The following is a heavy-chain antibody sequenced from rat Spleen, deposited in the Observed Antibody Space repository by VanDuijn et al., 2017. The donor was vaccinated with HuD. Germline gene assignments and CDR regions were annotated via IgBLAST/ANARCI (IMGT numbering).Heavy chain of an antibody. Sequence: EVQLVESGGGLVQPGRSMKLSCAASGFTFSNYYMAWVRQAPTKGLEWVAYISAGGDNTYYRDSVKGRFTVSRDNAKSTLYLQMDSLRSEDTATYYCTTVSSYIYLNWFAYWGQGTLVTVSS. D-gene: IGHD1-2*01. CDR3: TTVSSYIYLNWFAY. CDR1: GFTFSNYY. CDR2: ISAGGDNT. V-gene: IGHV5-27*01. J-gene: IGHJ3*01.